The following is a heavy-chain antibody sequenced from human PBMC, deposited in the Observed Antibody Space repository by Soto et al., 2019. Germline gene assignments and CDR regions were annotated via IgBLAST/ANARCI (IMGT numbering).Heavy chain of an antibody. CDR1: GFTLSSYW. V-gene: IGHV5-10-1*01. D-gene: IGHD2-15*01. CDR3: ARGGPQVVHNWVDP. Sequence: REAPKNSPKGSGFTLSSYWVYWGRHMPGKGLEWMGRIDPTDSYTNYNPSFQGHVTISADKSLSTAYLQWDSLRASDTATYYCARGGPQVVHNWVDPWGQGTLVTVSS. CDR2: IDPTDSYT. J-gene: IGHJ5*02.